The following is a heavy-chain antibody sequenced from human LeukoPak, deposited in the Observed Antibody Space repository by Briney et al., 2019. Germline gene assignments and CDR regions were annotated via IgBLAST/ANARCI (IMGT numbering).Heavy chain of an antibody. CDR2: VYASGST. V-gene: IGHV4-61*02. D-gene: IGHD3-3*01. Sequence: PWETLSLTCTVSGVSISSGSYFWSWIRQPAGKGLEWVGRVYASGSTDYNPSLKSRVTISMDTSKNQFSLKLTSVTASDTAVYFCARVHLEEGLYLDYWGQGTLVTVSS. CDR1: GVSISSGSYF. CDR3: ARVHLEEGLYLDY. J-gene: IGHJ4*02.